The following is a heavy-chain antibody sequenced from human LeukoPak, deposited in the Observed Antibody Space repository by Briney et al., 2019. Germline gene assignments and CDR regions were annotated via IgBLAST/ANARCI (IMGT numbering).Heavy chain of an antibody. Sequence: GGSLRLSCAASGFTFSSYAMSWVRQAPGKGLEWVSAISGSGGSTYYADSVKGRFTISRDNSKNTLYLQMNSLTTEDTAMYYCARAEVLSFFDFWGQGTLVTVSS. J-gene: IGHJ4*02. CDR2: ISGSGGST. D-gene: IGHD3-16*01. V-gene: IGHV3-23*01. CDR3: ARAEVLSFFDF. CDR1: GFTFSSYA.